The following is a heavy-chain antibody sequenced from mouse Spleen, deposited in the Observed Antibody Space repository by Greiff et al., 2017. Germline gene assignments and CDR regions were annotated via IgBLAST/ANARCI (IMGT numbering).Heavy chain of an antibody. J-gene: IGHJ2*01. CDR1: GYAFTNYL. CDR2: INPGSGGT. D-gene: IGHD4-1*01. Sequence: QVQLKQSGAELVRPGTSVKVSCKASGYAFTNYLIEWVKQRLGQGLEWIGVINPGSGGTNYNEKFKGKATLTADKSSSTAYMQLSSLTSEDSAVYFCAREGNWGFDYWGQGTTLTVSS. V-gene: IGHV1-54*01. CDR3: AREGNWGFDY.